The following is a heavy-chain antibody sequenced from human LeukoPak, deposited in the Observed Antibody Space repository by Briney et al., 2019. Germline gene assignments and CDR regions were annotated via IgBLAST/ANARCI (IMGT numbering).Heavy chain of an antibody. CDR3: AREMGDTYYDSSGYGNWFDP. CDR2: ISAYNGNT. D-gene: IGHD3-22*01. V-gene: IGHV1-18*01. Sequence: ASVKVSCKASGYTFTSYGISWVRQAPGQGLEWMGWISAYNGNTNYAQKLQGRVTMTTDTSTSTAYMELRSLRSDDTAVYYCAREMGDTYYDSSGYGNWFDPWGQGTLVTVSS. J-gene: IGHJ5*02. CDR1: GYTFTSYG.